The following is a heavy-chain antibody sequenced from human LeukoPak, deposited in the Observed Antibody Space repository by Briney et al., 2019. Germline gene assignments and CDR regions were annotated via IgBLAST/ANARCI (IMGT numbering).Heavy chain of an antibody. V-gene: IGHV3-23*01. D-gene: IGHD2-8*01. CDR1: GFIFSSYV. CDR2: ISGSDGRT. CDR3: ARGQGGVTPTQGAFDM. Sequence: QAGGSLRLSCAASGFIFSSYVIIWVRQAPGKGLEWVSGISGSDGRTYYADSVKGRFTISRDNSKNTLYLRLNSLRAEDTAVYYCARGQGGVTPTQGAFDMWGLGTMVTVSS. J-gene: IGHJ3*02.